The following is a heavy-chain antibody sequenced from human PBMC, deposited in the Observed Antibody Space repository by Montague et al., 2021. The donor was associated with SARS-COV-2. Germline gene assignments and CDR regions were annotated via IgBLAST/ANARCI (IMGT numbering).Heavy chain of an antibody. CDR3: ARLGDGVVPSPILGVGPYYSYYYMGV. V-gene: IGHV4-34*01. J-gene: IGHJ6*03. D-gene: IGHD3-10*01. CDR2: IHHGGST. Sequence: SETLSLTCAVHGGSLSTYSWNWIRQPPGKGLEWIGEIHHGGSTNYNPSLKSRVTISADTSKNQFSLKLTSVAAADTAVYYCARLGDGVVPSPILGVGPYYSYYYMGVWGEGTTVTVSS. CDR1: GGSLSTYS.